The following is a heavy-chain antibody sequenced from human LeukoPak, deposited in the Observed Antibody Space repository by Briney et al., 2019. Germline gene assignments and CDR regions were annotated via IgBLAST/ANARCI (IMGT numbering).Heavy chain of an antibody. J-gene: IGHJ4*02. CDR3: AGFDYYGSESYYNHFDS. Sequence: GGSLRLSCAASGFTFSSYEVNWVRQAPGKGLEWVSYISISGSTIYYADSVKGRFTISRDNAKNSLYLQMNSLRAEDTAVYYCAGFDYYGSESYYNHFDSWGQGTLVTVSS. CDR1: GFTFSSYE. V-gene: IGHV3-48*03. D-gene: IGHD3-10*01. CDR2: ISISGSTI.